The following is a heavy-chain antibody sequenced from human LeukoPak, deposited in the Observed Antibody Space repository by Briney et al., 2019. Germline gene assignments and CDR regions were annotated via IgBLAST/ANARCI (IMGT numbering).Heavy chain of an antibody. J-gene: IGHJ4*02. CDR3: ARYNWNDVGLDY. CDR2: IYYSGST. D-gene: IGHD1-1*01. V-gene: IGHV4-59*01. Sequence: SETLSLTCTVSGGSISSYYWSWIRQPPGKGLEWIGYIYYSGSTNYNPSLKSRVTISVDTSKNQFSLKLSSVTAADTAVYYCARYNWNDVGLDYWGQGTLVTVSS. CDR1: GGSISSYY.